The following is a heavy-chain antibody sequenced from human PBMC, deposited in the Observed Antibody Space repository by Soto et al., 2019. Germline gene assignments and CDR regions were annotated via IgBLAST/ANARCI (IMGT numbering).Heavy chain of an antibody. Sequence: EVQLEESGGALVQPGGSLRLSCAASGFTVGISYMTWVRHIPGKGLEWVSIMYSDGNTYYAASVKGRFTISRDNSKNTLYLQMSSLRAEATAVYYCAKRKYCSSTACFDYWGQGTLVTVSS. CDR2: MYSDGNT. CDR1: GFTVGISY. V-gene: IGHV3-66*01. CDR3: AKRKYCSSTACFDY. J-gene: IGHJ4*02. D-gene: IGHD2-2*01.